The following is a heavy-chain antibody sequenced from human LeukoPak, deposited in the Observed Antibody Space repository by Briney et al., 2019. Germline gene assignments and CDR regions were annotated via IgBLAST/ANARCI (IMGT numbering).Heavy chain of an antibody. CDR2: IYGRGST. CDR3: AREDVWGNNRPKGHFDY. D-gene: IGHD3-16*02. Sequence: PSETLSLTCTVSGGSISSYYWSWIRQPPGKGLEWIGYIYGRGSTNYNPSLKSRITISLDTSKNRFSLKLNSVTAADTAVYYCAREDVWGNNRPKGHFDYWGQGTLVTVSS. CDR1: GGSISSYY. J-gene: IGHJ4*02. V-gene: IGHV4-59*01.